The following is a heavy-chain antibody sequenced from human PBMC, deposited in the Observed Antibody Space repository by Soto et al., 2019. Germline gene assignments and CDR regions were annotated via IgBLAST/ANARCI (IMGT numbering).Heavy chain of an antibody. Sequence: QLQLQESGSGLVKPSQTLSLTCAVSGGSISSGTYSWSWIRQPPGEGLEWIGYIFHSGHTYYKPSHESRVTISIDPSKNQFPLKLSSVTAADTAVYYCVRDGDYYDSAGYLTIWGQGTMVTVSS. J-gene: IGHJ3*02. V-gene: IGHV4-30-2*01. CDR3: VRDGDYYDSAGYLTI. CDR1: GGSISSGTYS. CDR2: IFHSGHT. D-gene: IGHD3-22*01.